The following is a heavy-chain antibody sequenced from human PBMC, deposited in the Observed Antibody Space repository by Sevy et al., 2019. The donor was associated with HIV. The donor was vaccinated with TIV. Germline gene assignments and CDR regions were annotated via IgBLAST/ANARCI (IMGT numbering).Heavy chain of an antibody. J-gene: IGHJ4*02. CDR3: ARDPGPGGYYYDSSGYYPDY. Sequence: ASVKVSCKASGYTFTGYYMHWVRQAPGQGLEWMGWINPNSGGTNYAQKFQGRVTMTRDTSISTAYMERSRLRSDDTAVYYCARDPGPGGYYYDSSGYYPDYWGQGTLVTVSS. CDR1: GYTFTGYY. V-gene: IGHV1-2*02. D-gene: IGHD3-22*01. CDR2: INPNSGGT.